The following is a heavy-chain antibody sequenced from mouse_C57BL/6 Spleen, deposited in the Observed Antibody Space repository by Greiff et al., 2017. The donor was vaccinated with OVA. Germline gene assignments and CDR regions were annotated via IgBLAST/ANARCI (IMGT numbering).Heavy chain of an antibody. J-gene: IGHJ3*01. CDR1: GYAFSSSW. V-gene: IGHV1-82*01. Sequence: VQLQQSGPELVKPGASVKISCKASGYAFSSSWMNWVKQRPGKGLEWIGRIYPGDGDTNYNGKFKGKATLTADKSSSTAYMQLSSLTSEDSAVYFCARRLYDYLAYWGQGTLVTVSA. CDR3: ARRLYDYLAY. D-gene: IGHD2-4*01. CDR2: IYPGDGDT.